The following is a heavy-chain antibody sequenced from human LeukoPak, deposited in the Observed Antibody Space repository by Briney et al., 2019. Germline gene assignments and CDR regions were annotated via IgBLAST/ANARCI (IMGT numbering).Heavy chain of an antibody. D-gene: IGHD3-10*01. Sequence: PSETLSLTCTVSGGSISRYYWSWIRRPPGKGLEWIGYIDDSGNTNYNPSLKSQVTISVDKSKNQFSLKLSFVTAADTAMYYCARSDYHNSGSHTVFDAFDIWGQGTRVTVSS. J-gene: IGHJ3*02. V-gene: IGHV4-59*01. CDR2: IDDSGNT. CDR1: GGSISRYY. CDR3: ARSDYHNSGSHTVFDAFDI.